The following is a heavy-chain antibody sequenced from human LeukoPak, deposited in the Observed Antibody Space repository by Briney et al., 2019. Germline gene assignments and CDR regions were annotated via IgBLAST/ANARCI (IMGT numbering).Heavy chain of an antibody. CDR1: GFTFSSYA. D-gene: IGHD2-2*01. CDR2: ISYDGSNK. CDR3: AGLRPELVPASNSGY. Sequence: GGSLRLSCAASGFTFSSYAMHWVRQAPGKELEWVAVISYDGSNKYYADSVKGRFTISRDNSKNTLYLQMNSLRAEDTAVYYCAGLRPELVPASNSGYWGQGTLVTVSS. V-gene: IGHV3-30-3*01. J-gene: IGHJ4*02.